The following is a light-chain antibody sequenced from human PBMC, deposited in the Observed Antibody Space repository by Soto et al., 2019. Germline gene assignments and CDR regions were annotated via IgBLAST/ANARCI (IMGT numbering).Light chain of an antibody. CDR2: EAT. CDR1: RDDIGAYDY. Sequence: QSVLTQPASVSGSPGQSITISCAGTRDDIGAYDYVSWYQQHPGNAPKLLVYEATNRPSGVSDRFSDSKSGNTASLTISGLQAEDEADYYCNSYTNSSAVVFGGGTKVTVL. J-gene: IGLJ2*01. CDR3: NSYTNSSAVV. V-gene: IGLV2-14*01.